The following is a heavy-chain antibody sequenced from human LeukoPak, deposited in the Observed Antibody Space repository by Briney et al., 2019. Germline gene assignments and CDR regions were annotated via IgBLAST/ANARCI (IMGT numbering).Heavy chain of an antibody. CDR1: GYTFASHY. CDR3: ARGGTAAETSGFDH. J-gene: IGHJ4*01. Sequence: GASVNVSCKASGYTFASHYIIWVRQATCQVREYMGWLQTDNDNDGYEEKLQARATPTKATSTATAYIELSSLTFDDTAVYSCARGGTAAETSGFDHWGRGTQVTVSA. V-gene: IGHV1-8*01. CDR2: LQTDNDND. D-gene: IGHD3-10*01.